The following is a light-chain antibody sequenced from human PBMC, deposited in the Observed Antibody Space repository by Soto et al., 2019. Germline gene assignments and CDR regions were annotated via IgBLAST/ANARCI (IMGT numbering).Light chain of an antibody. Sequence: EIRMARLTATVCISRREGDTVCCRAAQDVTTNFAWYQVKRGQPPRLLIHDISTRATGVPARFRGSGSGTDFTVAMSAVLYKHFPVDFFPQYHNWPLAFGEGKRLEIK. CDR1: QDVTTN. J-gene: IGKJ5*01. CDR3: PQYHNWPLA. V-gene: IGKV3-15*01. CDR2: DIS.